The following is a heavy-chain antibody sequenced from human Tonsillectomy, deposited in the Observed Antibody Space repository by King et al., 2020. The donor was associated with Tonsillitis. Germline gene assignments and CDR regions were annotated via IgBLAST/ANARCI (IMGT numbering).Heavy chain of an antibody. J-gene: IGHJ3*02. Sequence: VQLVESGGGLVQPGGSLRLSCLASGLTFSSFAMHGVRQAPGKGREYVSAISSIGGRTYYADSVKGRFSISRDNSKNTLYLQMSSLRAEDTAVYYCVRVVITFMGAFDIWGQGTMVTVSS. CDR1: GLTFSSFA. CDR2: ISSIGGRT. V-gene: IGHV3-64D*06. CDR3: VRVVITFMGAFDI. D-gene: IGHD3-22*01.